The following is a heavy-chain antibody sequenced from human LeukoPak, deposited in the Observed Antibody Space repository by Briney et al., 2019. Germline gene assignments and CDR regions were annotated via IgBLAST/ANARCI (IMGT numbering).Heavy chain of an antibody. V-gene: IGHV3-53*01. Sequence: GGSLTLPCAASGLTFSSNYMSWVRQAPGKGLEWVSVIYSGGSTYYAGSVKGRFTISRDNSKNTLYLQMNSLRAEDTAVYYCAREGDGYNSDYWGQGTLVTVSS. CDR3: AREGDGYNSDY. J-gene: IGHJ4*02. CDR1: GLTFSSNY. D-gene: IGHD5-24*01. CDR2: IYSGGST.